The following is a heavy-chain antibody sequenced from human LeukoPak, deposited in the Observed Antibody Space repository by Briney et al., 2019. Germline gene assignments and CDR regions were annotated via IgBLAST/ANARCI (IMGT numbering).Heavy chain of an antibody. D-gene: IGHD5-12*01. CDR3: ARDKDIVATNYFDY. CDR1: GFTFSSYS. Sequence: GGSLRLSCAASGFTFSSYSMNWVRQAPGKGLEWVSYISSSSSDIYYAASVKGRFTISRDNAKNSLYLQMNSLRDEDTAVYYCARDKDIVATNYFDYWGQGTLVTVSP. CDR2: ISSSSSDI. J-gene: IGHJ4*02. V-gene: IGHV3-48*02.